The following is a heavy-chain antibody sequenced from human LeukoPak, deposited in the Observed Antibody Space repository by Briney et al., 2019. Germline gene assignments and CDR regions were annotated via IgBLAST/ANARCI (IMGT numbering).Heavy chain of an antibody. CDR3: ARVYAFWFGESYYFDY. CDR1: GGSISSSSYY. V-gene: IGHV4-39*07. CDR2: IYYSGST. Sequence: SETLSLTCTVSGGSISSSSYYWGWIRQPPGKGLEWIGSIYYSGSTYYNPSLKSRVTISVDTSKNQFSLKLSSVTAADTAVYYCARVYAFWFGESYYFDYWGQGTLVTVSS. D-gene: IGHD3-10*01. J-gene: IGHJ4*02.